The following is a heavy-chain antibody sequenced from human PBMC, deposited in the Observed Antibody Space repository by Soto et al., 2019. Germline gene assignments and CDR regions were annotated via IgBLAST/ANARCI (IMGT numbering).Heavy chain of an antibody. J-gene: IGHJ4*02. V-gene: IGHV6-1*01. CDR3: AQAAGYISTWFFDY. D-gene: IGHD6-13*01. CDR2: TYYRSKWYN. CDR1: GDSVSSNSAA. Sequence: PSQTLSLTCVISGDSVSSNSAAWNWIRQSLSRGLEWLGRTYYRSKWYNDYAVSVKSRITINPDTSKNQFSLQLNSVTPEDTAVYYCAQAAGYISTWFFDYWGQGALVTVSS.